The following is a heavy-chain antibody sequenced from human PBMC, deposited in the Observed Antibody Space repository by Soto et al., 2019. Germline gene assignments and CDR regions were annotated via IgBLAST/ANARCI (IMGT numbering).Heavy chain of an antibody. CDR1: GYSFTNYW. CDR3: ARSLTSYGDFIY. CDR2: IYPGDSDT. V-gene: IGHV5-51*01. D-gene: IGHD4-17*01. Sequence: PGAALXISCEGSGYSFTNYWMGWVRQMHGKGLKLMGIIYPGDSDTRYSPSFQGQVTISVDKSINTAYLQWSSLKASDTAMFYCARSLTSYGDFIYWGQGTLVTVSS. J-gene: IGHJ4*02.